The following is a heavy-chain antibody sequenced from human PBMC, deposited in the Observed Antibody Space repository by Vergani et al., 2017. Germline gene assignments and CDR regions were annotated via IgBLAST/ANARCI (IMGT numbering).Heavy chain of an antibody. CDR3: ARHHTGYSSGLGVSYFDY. D-gene: IGHD6-19*01. CDR1: GGSISSCSYY. CDR2: IYYSGST. Sequence: QLQLQESGPGLVKPSETLSLTCTVSGGSISSCSYYWGWIRQPPGKGLEWIGSIYYSGSTYYNPSLKSRVTISVDTSKNQFSLKLSSVTAADTAVYYCARHHTGYSSGLGVSYFDYWGQGTLVTVSS. V-gene: IGHV4-39*01. J-gene: IGHJ4*02.